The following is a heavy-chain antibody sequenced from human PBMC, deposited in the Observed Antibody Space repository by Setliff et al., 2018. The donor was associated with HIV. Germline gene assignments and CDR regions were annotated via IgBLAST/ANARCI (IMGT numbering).Heavy chain of an antibody. CDR2: IYYSGST. Sequence: SETLSLTCTVSGGSISSSSYYWGWIRQPPGKGLEWIGSIYYSGSTYYNPSLKSRVTISVDTSKNQYSLKLSSVTAADTAVYYCAVGGEDWGFFDYWGQGTLVTVSS. D-gene: IGHD7-27*01. V-gene: IGHV4-39*01. J-gene: IGHJ4*02. CDR1: GGSISSSSYY. CDR3: AVGGEDWGFFDY.